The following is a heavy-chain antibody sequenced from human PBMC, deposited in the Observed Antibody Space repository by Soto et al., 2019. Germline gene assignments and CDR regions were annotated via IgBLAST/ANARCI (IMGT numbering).Heavy chain of an antibody. CDR3: ATIPNRGGQLVQNWFDP. CDR1: GYTFSSYA. Sequence: EVQLLESVGGLVQPGGSLRLSCAASGYTFSSYAMSWVRQAPGKGLEWVSAISGSGGSTYYADSVKGRFTISRDNSKNTLYLQMNSLRAEDTAVYYCATIPNRGGQLVQNWFDPWGQGTLVTVSS. J-gene: IGHJ5*02. V-gene: IGHV3-23*01. CDR2: ISGSGGST. D-gene: IGHD6-6*01.